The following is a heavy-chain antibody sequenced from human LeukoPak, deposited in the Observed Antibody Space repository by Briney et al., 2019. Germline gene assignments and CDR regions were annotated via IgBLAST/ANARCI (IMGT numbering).Heavy chain of an antibody. D-gene: IGHD3-16*02. Sequence: ASVKVSCKASGYTFTSYYMHWVRQAPGQGLEWMGIINPSGGSTSYAQKFQGRVTMTRDTSTSTVYMELSSLRSEDTAVYYCARGLRNYVWGSYRYTFSYWGQGTLVTVSS. V-gene: IGHV1-46*01. J-gene: IGHJ4*02. CDR2: INPSGGST. CDR1: GYTFTSYY. CDR3: ARGLRNYVWGSYRYTFSY.